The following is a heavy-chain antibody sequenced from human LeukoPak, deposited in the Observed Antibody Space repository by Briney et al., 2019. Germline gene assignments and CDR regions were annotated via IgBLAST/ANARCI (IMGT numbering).Heavy chain of an antibody. Sequence: ASVKVSCKASGGTFSSYAISWVRQAPGQGLEWMGRIIPILGIANYAQKFQGRVTITADKSTSTAYMELSSLRSEDTAVYYCARDSTVTTGGLDPWGQGTLVTVSS. CDR2: IIPILGIA. CDR1: GGTFSSYA. D-gene: IGHD4-17*01. V-gene: IGHV1-69*04. CDR3: ARDSTVTTGGLDP. J-gene: IGHJ5*02.